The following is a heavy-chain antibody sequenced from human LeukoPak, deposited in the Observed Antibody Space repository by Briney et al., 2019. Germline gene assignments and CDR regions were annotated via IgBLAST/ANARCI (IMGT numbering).Heavy chain of an antibody. Sequence: SETPSLTCTVSSYSISSGYYWGWIRQPPGKGLEWIGSIYHSGSTYYNPSLKSRVTISVDTSKNQFSLKLSSVTAADTAVYYCARVPHGETIFGVVLYWFDPWGQGTLVTVSS. D-gene: IGHD3-3*01. V-gene: IGHV4-38-2*02. J-gene: IGHJ5*02. CDR2: IYHSGST. CDR3: ARVPHGETIFGVVLYWFDP. CDR1: SYSISSGYY.